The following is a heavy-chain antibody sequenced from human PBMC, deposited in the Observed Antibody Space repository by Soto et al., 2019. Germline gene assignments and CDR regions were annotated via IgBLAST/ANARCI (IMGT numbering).Heavy chain of an antibody. CDR3: ARALRYFDWLPNDAFDI. CDR2: IYPGDSDT. J-gene: IGHJ3*02. V-gene: IGHV5-51*01. Sequence: GESLKISCKGSGYSFTSYWIGWVRQMPGKGLEWMGIIYPGDSDTRYSPSFQGQVTISADKSISTAYLQWSSLKASDTAMYYCARALRYFDWLPNDAFDIWGQGTMVTVSS. D-gene: IGHD3-9*01. CDR1: GYSFTSYW.